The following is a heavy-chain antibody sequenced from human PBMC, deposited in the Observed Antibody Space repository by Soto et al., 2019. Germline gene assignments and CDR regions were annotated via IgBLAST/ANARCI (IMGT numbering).Heavy chain of an antibody. CDR1: GFTFSMYG. J-gene: IGHJ4*02. V-gene: IGHV3-30*03. Sequence: QVQLVESGGGAVQPGSSLRLSCEASGFTFSMYGMHWVRQAPGKGLEWVGVIYSDGSHQYYGDSVKGRFTISRDNSNKMVYLQMTGLRLDDSALYYCARDRRVIPDADMDYWGQGVLVTVSS. CDR3: ARDRRVIPDADMDY. D-gene: IGHD2-21*01. CDR2: IYSDGSHQ.